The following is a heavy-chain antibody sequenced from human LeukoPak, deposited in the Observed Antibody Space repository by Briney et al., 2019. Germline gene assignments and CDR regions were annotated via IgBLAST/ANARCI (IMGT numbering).Heavy chain of an antibody. V-gene: IGHV4-61*02. CDR1: GGSISSGNYY. Sequence: PSQTLSLTCTVSGGSISSGNYYWSWIRQPAGKGLEWIGRIYTSGSTNYNPSLKSRVTISIDTSKNQFSLKLSSVTAADTAVYYCARDLRDPFDYWGQGTLVTVSS. CDR3: ARDLRDPFDY. J-gene: IGHJ4*02. CDR2: IYTSGST.